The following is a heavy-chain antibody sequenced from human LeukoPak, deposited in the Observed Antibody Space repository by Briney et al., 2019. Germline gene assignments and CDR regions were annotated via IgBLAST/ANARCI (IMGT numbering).Heavy chain of an antibody. CDR2: IYYSGST. J-gene: IGHJ6*04. D-gene: IGHD3-9*01. V-gene: IGHV4-59*01. CDR3: ARDGPPDILTGTYYGMDG. Sequence: SETLSLTCTVSGGSISSYYWSWIRQPPGKGLEWIGYIYYSGSTNYNPSLKSRVTISVDTSKNQFSLKLSSVTAADTAVYYCARDGPPDILTGTYYGMDGWGKGTTVTVSS. CDR1: GGSISSYY.